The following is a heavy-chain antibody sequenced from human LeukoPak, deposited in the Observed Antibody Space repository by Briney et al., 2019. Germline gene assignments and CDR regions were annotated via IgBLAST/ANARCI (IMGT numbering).Heavy chain of an antibody. J-gene: IGHJ3*02. CDR1: GFSFTTYW. CDR3: ARKGRIVLLTTPHDAFDI. Sequence: GESLKISCTGFGFSFTTYWIGWVRQMPGKGLEWMGIIYPGDSDARYSPSLQGQVTISVDKSISTAYLQWSSLKASDTAMYYCARKGRIVLLTTPHDAFDIWGQGTMSPSLQ. V-gene: IGHV5-51*01. CDR2: IYPGDSDA. D-gene: IGHD2-21*02.